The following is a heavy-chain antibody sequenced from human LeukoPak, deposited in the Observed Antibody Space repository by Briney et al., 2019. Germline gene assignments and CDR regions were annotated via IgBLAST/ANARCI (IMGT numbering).Heavy chain of an antibody. Sequence: SETLSLTCAVYGGSFSGYYWSWIRQPPGKGLEWIGYIYYSGSTYYNPSLKSRITMSVDTSKNQFSLRLSSVTAADTAVYYCARDRRFGDSRFDYWGQGTLVTVSS. CDR1: GGSFSGYY. CDR2: IYYSGST. CDR3: ARDRRFGDSRFDY. J-gene: IGHJ4*02. D-gene: IGHD3-22*01. V-gene: IGHV4-34*10.